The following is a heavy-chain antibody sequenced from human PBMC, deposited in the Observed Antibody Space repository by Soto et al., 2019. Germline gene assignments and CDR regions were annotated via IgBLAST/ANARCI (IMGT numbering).Heavy chain of an antibody. CDR3: AKDRSPKRAAAAFDY. CDR2: ISYDGSNK. Sequence: GGSLRLSCAASGFTFSSYAMHWVRQAPGKGLEWVAVISYDGSNKYYADSVKGRFTISRDNSKNTLYLQMNSLRAEDTAVYYCAKDRSPKRAAAAFDYWGQGTLVTVSS. D-gene: IGHD6-13*01. J-gene: IGHJ4*02. V-gene: IGHV3-30-3*01. CDR1: GFTFSSYA.